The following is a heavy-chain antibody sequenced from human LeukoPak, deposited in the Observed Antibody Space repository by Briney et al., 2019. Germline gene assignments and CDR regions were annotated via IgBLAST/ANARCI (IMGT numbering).Heavy chain of an antibody. CDR3: ARHFNAGSYDW. D-gene: IGHD1-26*01. V-gene: IGHV1-18*01. CDR2: ISAYNGNT. J-gene: IGHJ4*02. Sequence: ASVNVSCKASGYTFTSYGISWVRQAPGQGLEWMGWISAYNGNTNYAQKFQGRVTMTTDTSTSTAYMELRSLRSDDTAVYYCARHFNAGSYDWWGQGTLVTVSA. CDR1: GYTFTSYG.